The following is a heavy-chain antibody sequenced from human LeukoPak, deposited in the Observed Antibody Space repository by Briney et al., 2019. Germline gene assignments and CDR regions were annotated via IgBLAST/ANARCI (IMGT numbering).Heavy chain of an antibody. D-gene: IGHD2-8*02. V-gene: IGHV4-38-2*01. J-gene: IGHJ4*02. CDR2: IFRSGST. CDR1: GYSISSGYY. Sequence: SETLSLTCAVSGYSISSGYYWGWIRQPPGKGLEWIGSIFRSGSTYYNPSLKSRVTISVDTSKNQFSLKLSSVTAADTALYYCARIRGCTGCDYWGQGTLVTVSS. CDR3: ARIRGCTGCDY.